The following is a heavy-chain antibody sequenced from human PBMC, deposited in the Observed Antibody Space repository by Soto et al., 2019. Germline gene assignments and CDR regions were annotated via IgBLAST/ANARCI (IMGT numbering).Heavy chain of an antibody. V-gene: IGHV1-69*06. CDR2: IIPIFGTA. J-gene: IGHJ6*02. D-gene: IGHD3-10*01. CDR3: ARGVGATGRYYYCMDV. CDR1: GGTFSSYA. Sequence: QVQLVQSGAEVKKPGSSVKVSCKASGGTFSSYAISWVRQAPGQGLEWMGGIIPIFGTANYAQKFQGRVTITADKSTSTAYMELSSLRSVDSAVYYCARGVGATGRYYYCMDVWGQGTTVTVSS.